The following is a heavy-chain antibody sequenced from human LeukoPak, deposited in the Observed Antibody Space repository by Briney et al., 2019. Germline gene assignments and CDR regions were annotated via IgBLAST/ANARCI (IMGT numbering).Heavy chain of an antibody. V-gene: IGHV4-34*01. D-gene: IGHD6-13*01. CDR1: GGSFSGYY. Sequence: PSETLSLTCAVYGGSFSGYYWSWIRQPPGKGLEWIGEINHSGSTNYNPSLKSRVTISVDTSKNQFSLKLSSVTAADTAVYYCARKSSWDYYYYYMGVWGKGTTVTVSS. CDR3: ARKSSWDYYYYYMGV. CDR2: INHSGST. J-gene: IGHJ6*03.